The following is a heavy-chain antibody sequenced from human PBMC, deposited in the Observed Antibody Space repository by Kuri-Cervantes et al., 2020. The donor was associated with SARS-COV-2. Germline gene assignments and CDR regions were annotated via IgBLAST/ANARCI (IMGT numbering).Heavy chain of an antibody. CDR3: ARDLTLGYCSGGSCYYYYYGMDV. Sequence: LSLSGAALGIPFSCFWMHWVRQAPGKGLLWVSRINSDGSSTSYADSVKGRFTISRDNAKNTLYLQMNSLKAADTAVYYCARDLTLGYCSGGSCYYYYYGMDVWGQGTTVTVSS. V-gene: IGHV3-74*01. J-gene: IGHJ6*02. D-gene: IGHD2-15*01. CDR1: GIPFSCFW. CDR2: INSDGSST.